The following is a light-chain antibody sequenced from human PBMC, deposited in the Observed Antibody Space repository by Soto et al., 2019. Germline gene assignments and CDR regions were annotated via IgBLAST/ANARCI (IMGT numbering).Light chain of an antibody. J-gene: IGLJ1*01. Sequence: SVLTQPASVSGSPGQSITISCTGTSSDVGSYNLVSWYQQHPGKAPKLMIYEVSKRPSGVSNRFSGSKSGNTASLTISGLQAEYEADYSSCFYARTTYVFGTVTMSPS. V-gene: IGLV2-23*02. CDR1: SSDVGSYNL. CDR3: CFYARTTYV. CDR2: EVS.